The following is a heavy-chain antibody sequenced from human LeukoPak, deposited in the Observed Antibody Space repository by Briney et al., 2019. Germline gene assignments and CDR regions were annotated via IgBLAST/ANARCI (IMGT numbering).Heavy chain of an antibody. CDR2: ISAYNGNT. D-gene: IGHD1-1*01. J-gene: IGHJ4*02. Sequence: GASVKVSCKASGYTFTSYGISWVRQAPGQGLEWMGWISAYNGNTNYAQKLQGRVTMTTDTSTSTAYMELRSLRSDDTAVYYCARDRDNWSDYRAHTIDYWGQGTPVTVSS. V-gene: IGHV1-18*04. CDR3: ARDRDNWSDYRAHTIDY. CDR1: GYTFTSYG.